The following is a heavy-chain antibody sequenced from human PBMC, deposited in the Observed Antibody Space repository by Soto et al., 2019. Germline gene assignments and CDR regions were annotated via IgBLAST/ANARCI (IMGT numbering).Heavy chain of an antibody. CDR3: ARDREPYDGQMDFDY. V-gene: IGHV3-11*06. J-gene: IGHJ4*02. CDR2: ISSSSSFT. Sequence: SLRLSCAASGFTFNDYYMSWIRQTPGRGLEWVSYISSSSSFTTYADPVKGRFTISRDNAKNSLYLQMNSLRVEDTAVYYCARDREPYDGQMDFDYGGPGT. D-gene: IGHD5-12*01. CDR1: GFTFNDYY.